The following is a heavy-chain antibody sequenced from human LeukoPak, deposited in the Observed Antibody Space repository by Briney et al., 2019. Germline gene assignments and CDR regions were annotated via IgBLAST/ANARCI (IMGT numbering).Heavy chain of an antibody. Sequence: GGSLRLSCAASGFTFSSYSMNWVRQAPGKGLEWVSSISSSSSYIYYADSVKGRFTISRDNAKNSLYLQMNSLRAEDTAVYYCARWSKGYCSGGSCYSGDRGDYYYSMDVWGQGTTVTVSS. J-gene: IGHJ6*02. CDR2: ISSSSSYI. CDR3: ARWSKGYCSGGSCYSGDRGDYYYSMDV. CDR1: GFTFSSYS. D-gene: IGHD2-15*01. V-gene: IGHV3-21*01.